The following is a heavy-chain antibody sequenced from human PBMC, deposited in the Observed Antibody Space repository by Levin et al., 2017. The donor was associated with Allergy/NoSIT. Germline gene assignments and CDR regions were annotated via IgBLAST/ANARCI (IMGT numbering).Heavy chain of an antibody. D-gene: IGHD4-11*01. V-gene: IGHV1-3*01. CDR3: ARSRSDSTYNAFDI. J-gene: IGHJ3*02. Sequence: ASVKVSCKASGYTFTSYAIHWVRQAPGQRLEWMGWINAGNGNTKYSQKFQGRVTITRDTSASTAYMELSSLRSEDTAVYSCARSRSDSTYNAFDIWGQGTMVTVSS. CDR2: INAGNGNT. CDR1: GYTFTSYA.